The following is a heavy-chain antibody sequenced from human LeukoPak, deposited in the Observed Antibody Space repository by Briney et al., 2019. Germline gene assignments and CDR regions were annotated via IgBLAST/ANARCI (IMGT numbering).Heavy chain of an antibody. V-gene: IGHV4-59*12. CDR3: ARGRYSSGYYSPLRY. Sequence: PSETLSLTCTVSGGSISSYSWSWIRQPPGKGLEWIGYMSYSGSTNYNPSLESRVTISVDTSKNLFSLKLSSVTAADTAVYYCARGRYSSGYYSPLRYWGQGTLVTVSS. D-gene: IGHD3-22*01. CDR2: MSYSGST. CDR1: GGSISSYS. J-gene: IGHJ4*02.